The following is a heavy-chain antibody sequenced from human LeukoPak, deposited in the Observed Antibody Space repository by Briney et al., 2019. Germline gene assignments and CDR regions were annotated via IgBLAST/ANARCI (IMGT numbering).Heavy chain of an antibody. CDR1: GFTFSDYD. V-gene: IGHV3-13*01. CDR3: IRGGIRVSGIDAFDI. J-gene: IGHJ3*02. D-gene: IGHD5/OR15-5a*01. Sequence: GGSLRLSCAASGFTFSDYDMHWVRQVPGRSLEWVSAIGIRDDTHYPDSVKGRFTISRENAKNSLYLQMNTLRDGDTAMYYCIRGGIRVSGIDAFDIWGQGTMVTVSS. CDR2: IGIRDDT.